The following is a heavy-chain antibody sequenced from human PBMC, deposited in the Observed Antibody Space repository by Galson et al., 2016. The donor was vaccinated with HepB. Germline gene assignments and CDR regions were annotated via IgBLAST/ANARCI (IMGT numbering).Heavy chain of an antibody. V-gene: IGHV3-9*01. CDR1: GFTFDDAA. CDR3: AKEHGVSLTYFFNS. CDR2: INYNSGDV. Sequence: SLRLSCAGSGFTFDDAAMHWVRQRPGKGLEWVSGINYNSGDVAYADSVKGRFTISRDNAKNSLYLQMSSLRPEDTALYYCAKEHGVSLTYFFNSWGQGSLVAVSS. D-gene: IGHD4-17*01. J-gene: IGHJ4*02.